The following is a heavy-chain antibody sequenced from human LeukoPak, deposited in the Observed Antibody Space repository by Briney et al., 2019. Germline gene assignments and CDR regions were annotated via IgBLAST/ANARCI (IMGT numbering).Heavy chain of an antibody. CDR2: INPSGGST. CDR1: GYTFAIYY. CDR3: ARGFLGPMGY. Sequence: ASVKVSCKASGYTFAIYYIHWVRQAPGQGLEWMGIINPSGGSTSYTQKFQGRLTMTRNTSISTAYMELSSLRSEDTAVYYCARGFLGPMGYWGQGTLVTVSS. J-gene: IGHJ4*02. V-gene: IGHV1-46*01. D-gene: IGHD3-3*01.